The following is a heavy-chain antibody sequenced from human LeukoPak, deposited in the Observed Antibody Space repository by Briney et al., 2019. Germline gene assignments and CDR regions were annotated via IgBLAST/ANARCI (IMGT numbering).Heavy chain of an antibody. D-gene: IGHD6-13*01. CDR3: ARPYSSSSNNWFDP. J-gene: IGHJ5*02. V-gene: IGHV3-11*04. CDR2: ISSSGSTI. CDR1: GFTFSDYY. Sequence: GGSLRLSCAASGFTFSDYYMSWIRQAPGKGLEWVSYISSSGSTIYYADSVKGRFTISRDNAKNSLYLQMNSLRAEDTAVYYCARPYSSSSNNWFDPWGQGTLVTVSS.